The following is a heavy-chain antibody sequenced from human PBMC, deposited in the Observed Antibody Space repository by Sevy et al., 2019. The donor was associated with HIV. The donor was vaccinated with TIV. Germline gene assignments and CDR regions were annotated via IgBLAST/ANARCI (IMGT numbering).Heavy chain of an antibody. CDR3: ATDSPQYNYDILTGYSY. V-gene: IGHV1-24*01. D-gene: IGHD3-9*01. CDR1: GYTLTELS. J-gene: IGHJ4*02. Sequence: ASVKVSCKVSGYTLTELSMHWVRQAPGKGLEWMGGFDPEDGETIYAQKFQGRVTMTEDTSTDTAYMELSSLRSEDTAVYYCATDSPQYNYDILTGYSYWGQGTLVTVSS. CDR2: FDPEDGET.